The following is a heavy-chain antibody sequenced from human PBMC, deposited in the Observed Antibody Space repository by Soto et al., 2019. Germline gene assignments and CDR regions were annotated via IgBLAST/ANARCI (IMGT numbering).Heavy chain of an antibody. CDR3: AREPPETPPDY. J-gene: IGHJ4*02. CDR1: GYTFSDYG. CDR2: ISAKNGNT. V-gene: IGHV1-18*01. Sequence: QVQLVQSGADVKKPGASVKVSCKASGYTFSDYGISWVRQAPGQGLEWMGWISAKNGNTNFAQKFRGRVTMTTATSTSTVYMELRSLKPDDTAVYYCAREPPETPPDYCGQGTLVTVSS.